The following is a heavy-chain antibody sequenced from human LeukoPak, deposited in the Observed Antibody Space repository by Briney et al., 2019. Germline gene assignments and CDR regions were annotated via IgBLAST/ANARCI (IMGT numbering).Heavy chain of an antibody. Sequence: SETLSLTCTVSGGSISSYYWSWIRQPPGKGLEWIGYIYHNGSTNCNPSLKSRVTMSVDTSKNQFSLKLNSVTAADTAVYYCARSHSSWFDYWGQGTLVTVSS. D-gene: IGHD6-13*01. J-gene: IGHJ4*02. CDR3: ARSHSSWFDY. V-gene: IGHV4-59*01. CDR2: IYHNGST. CDR1: GGSISSYY.